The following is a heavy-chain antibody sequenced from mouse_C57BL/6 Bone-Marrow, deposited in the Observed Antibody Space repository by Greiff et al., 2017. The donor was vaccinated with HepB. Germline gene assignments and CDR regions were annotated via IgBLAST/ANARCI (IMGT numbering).Heavy chain of an antibody. D-gene: IGHD3-3*01. Sequence: QVQLQQSGPELVQPGASVKISCMASGYAFSSSWMNWVKQRPGKGLEWIGRIYPGDGDTNYNGKFKGKATLTADKSTSTAYKQLSILTSEDSAVYCCAARVTNYWGQGTTLTVSS. CDR2: IYPGDGDT. CDR1: GYAFSSSW. J-gene: IGHJ2*01. V-gene: IGHV1-82*01. CDR3: AARVTNY.